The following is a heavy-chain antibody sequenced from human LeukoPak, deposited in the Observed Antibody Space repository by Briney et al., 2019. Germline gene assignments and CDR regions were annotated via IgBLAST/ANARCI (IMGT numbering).Heavy chain of an antibody. Sequence: SETLSLTCTVSGGSISSGGYYWSWIRQHPGKGLEWIGYIYYSGSTYYNPSLKSRVTISVDTSKNQFSLKLSSVTAADTAVYYCARIDSSSWYGYFDYWGQGTLVTVSS. CDR3: ARIDSSSWYGYFDY. CDR1: GGSISSGGYY. J-gene: IGHJ4*02. V-gene: IGHV4-31*03. CDR2: IYYSGST. D-gene: IGHD6-13*01.